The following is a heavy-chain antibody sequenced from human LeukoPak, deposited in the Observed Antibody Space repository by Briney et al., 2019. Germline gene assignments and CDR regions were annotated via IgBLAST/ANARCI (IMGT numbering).Heavy chain of an antibody. CDR3: ARDGGNSGYEPFFDY. Sequence: SETLSLTCTVSGGSISSYYWSWIRQPPGKGLEWIGYIYYSGSTNYNPSPKCRVTISVDTSKNQFSLKLSSVTAADTAVYYCARDGGNSGYEPFFDYWGQGTLVTVSS. V-gene: IGHV4-59*01. CDR2: IYYSGST. CDR1: GGSISSYY. J-gene: IGHJ4*02. D-gene: IGHD5-12*01.